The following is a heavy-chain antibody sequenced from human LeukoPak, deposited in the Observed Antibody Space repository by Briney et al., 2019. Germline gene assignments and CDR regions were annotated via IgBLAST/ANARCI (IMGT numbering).Heavy chain of an antibody. V-gene: IGHV3-74*03. CDR2: ITRAATDT. D-gene: IGHD6-13*01. J-gene: IGHJ3*02. CDR1: GFTINPFNHYW. CDR3: ARERIAAAGWRAFDI. Sequence: PGGSLRLSCVGSGFTINPFNHYWMHWVRQAPGKGLVWVAHITRAATDTMYADFVKGRFTISGDNSKNTLYLQMNSLRAEDTAVYYCARERIAAAGWRAFDIWGQGTMVTVSS.